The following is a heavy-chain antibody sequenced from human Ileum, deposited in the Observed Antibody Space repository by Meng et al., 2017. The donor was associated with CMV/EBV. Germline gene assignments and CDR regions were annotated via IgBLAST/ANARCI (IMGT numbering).Heavy chain of an antibody. J-gene: IGHJ5*01. CDR1: GYKFTNDA. Sequence: EASGYKFTNDAISWARQAPGQGLEWMGWISGYNGKTFHAQKFQGRISMAADTSAGTAHMELRSLTSDDTAVYYCATDHSSANWFDSWGQGTLVTVSS. V-gene: IGHV1-18*04. CDR2: ISGYNGKT. CDR3: ATDHSSANWFDS. D-gene: IGHD4-11*01.